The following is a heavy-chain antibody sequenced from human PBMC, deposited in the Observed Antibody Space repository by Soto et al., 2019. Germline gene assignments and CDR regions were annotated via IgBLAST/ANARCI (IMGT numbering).Heavy chain of an antibody. CDR3: ASSYYDFWSGYYTRYYYYGMDV. J-gene: IGHJ6*02. D-gene: IGHD3-3*01. CDR2: IIPIFGTA. Sequence: ASVKVSCKASGGTFSSYAISWVRQAPGQVLEWMGGIIPIFGTANYAQKFQGRVTITADESTSTAYMELSSLRSEDTAVYYCASSYYDFWSGYYTRYYYYGMDVWGQGTTVTVSS. V-gene: IGHV1-69*13. CDR1: GGTFSSYA.